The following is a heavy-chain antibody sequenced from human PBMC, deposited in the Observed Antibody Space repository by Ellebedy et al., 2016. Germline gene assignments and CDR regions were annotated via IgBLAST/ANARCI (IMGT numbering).Heavy chain of an antibody. Sequence: GESLKISCTASGFTFSYYWMSWVRQAPGKGLEWVANIKQHGSEKDYVDSVKGRFTISRDDAKNSLYLLMNSLRDEDTAVYYCARDPGSGWYFDYWGQGTLVTVSS. D-gene: IGHD6-19*01. CDR1: GFTFSYYW. V-gene: IGHV3-7*01. J-gene: IGHJ4*02. CDR3: ARDPGSGWYFDY. CDR2: IKQHGSEK.